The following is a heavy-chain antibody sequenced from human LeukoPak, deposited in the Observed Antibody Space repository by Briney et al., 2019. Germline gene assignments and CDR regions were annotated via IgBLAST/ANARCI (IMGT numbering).Heavy chain of an antibody. D-gene: IGHD2-21*02. V-gene: IGHV1-69*04. CDR3: ARVGGQAYCGGDCYYDWFDP. CDR1: GGTFSSYA. CDR2: IIPIFGIA. Sequence: SVKVSCKASGGTFSSYAISWVRQAPGQGLEWMGRIIPIFGIANYAQKFQGRVTITADKSTSTAYMELSSLRSEDTAVYYCARVGGQAYCGGDCYYDWFDPWGQGTLVTVSS. J-gene: IGHJ5*02.